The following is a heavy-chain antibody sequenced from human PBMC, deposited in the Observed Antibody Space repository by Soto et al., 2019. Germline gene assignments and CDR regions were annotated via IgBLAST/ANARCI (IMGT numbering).Heavy chain of an antibody. CDR3: AGRAPPERKYYDFWSGYYTGFHAFDI. Sequence: SETLSLTCTVSGGSISSYYWSWIRQPPGKGLEWIGYIYYSGSTNYNPSLKSRVTISVDTSKNQFSLKLSSVTAADTAVYYCAGRAPPERKYYDFWSGYYTGFHAFDIWGQGTMVTVSS. V-gene: IGHV4-59*08. J-gene: IGHJ3*02. D-gene: IGHD3-3*01. CDR1: GGSISSYY. CDR2: IYYSGST.